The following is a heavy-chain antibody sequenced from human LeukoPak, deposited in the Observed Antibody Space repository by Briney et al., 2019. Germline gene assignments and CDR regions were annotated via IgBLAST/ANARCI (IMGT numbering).Heavy chain of an antibody. CDR3: ARSGISGSYYAY. Sequence: GGSLRLSCAASGFTFSNYEINWVRQAPGRGLEWISYIRGSGSTIYYADSVKGRFTITRDNAKKSLYLQMNSLRAEDTAVYYCARSGISGSYYAYWGQGTLVTVSS. CDR2: IRGSGSTI. D-gene: IGHD1-26*01. CDR1: GFTFSNYE. V-gene: IGHV3-48*03. J-gene: IGHJ4*02.